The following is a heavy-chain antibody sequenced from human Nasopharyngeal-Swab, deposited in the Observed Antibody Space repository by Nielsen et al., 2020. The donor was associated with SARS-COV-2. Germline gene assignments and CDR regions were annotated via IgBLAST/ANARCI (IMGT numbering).Heavy chain of an antibody. J-gene: IGHJ4*02. CDR2: INTNTGNP. V-gene: IGHV7-4-1*02. CDR3: ARDLVWLGYY. CDR1: GYTFTNYA. D-gene: IGHD3-10*01. Sequence: ASVKVSCKPSGYTFTNYAMNWVRQAPGQGLEWMGWINTNTGNPMYAQGFTGRFVFSLDTSVSTAYLQISSLKAEDTAVYYCARDLVWLGYYWGQGTLVTVSS.